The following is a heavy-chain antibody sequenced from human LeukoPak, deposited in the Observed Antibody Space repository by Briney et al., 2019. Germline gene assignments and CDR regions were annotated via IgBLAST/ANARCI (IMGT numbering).Heavy chain of an antibody. J-gene: IGHJ4*02. CDR2: IYHSGST. Sequence: PSQTLPLTCAVSGGSISSGGYSWSWIRQPPGKGLDWIGYIYHSGSTYYNPSLKSRVTISIDRSKNQFSLKLSSVTAADTAVYYCARMVYDRSGYHFDYWGQGTLVTVSS. D-gene: IGHD3-22*01. CDR1: GGSISSGGYS. V-gene: IGHV4-30-2*01. CDR3: ARMVYDRSGYHFDY.